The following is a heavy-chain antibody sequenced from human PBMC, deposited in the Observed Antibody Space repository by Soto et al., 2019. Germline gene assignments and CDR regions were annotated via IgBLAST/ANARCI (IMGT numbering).Heavy chain of an antibody. CDR3: ARDRAFCSGTNCRRGSIYYYYMDV. CDR2: ISSSGRTI. V-gene: IGHV3-11*04. Sequence: GGSLILSCAASGFTLSYYYMSWIRQAPGKGLEWISYISSSGRTIYYADSVKGRFTISRDNAKNSLDLQMNSLRAEDTALYYCARDRAFCSGTNCRRGSIYYYYMDVWGNGTTVTVSS. D-gene: IGHD2-2*01. CDR1: GFTLSYYY. J-gene: IGHJ6*03.